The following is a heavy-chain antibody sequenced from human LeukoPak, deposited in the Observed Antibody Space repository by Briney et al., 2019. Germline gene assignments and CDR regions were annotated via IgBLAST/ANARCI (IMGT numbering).Heavy chain of an antibody. J-gene: IGHJ4*02. CDR2: ISSGSGYI. V-gene: IGHV3-21*01. CDR3: ARDGEGTSLSFFDY. D-gene: IGHD3-10*01. Sequence: GGSLRLSCAASGFTFSGYSLNWVRQAPGKGLEWVSSISSGSGYIYYVDSVKGRFTISRDNAKTSLYLQMNSLRAEDTAVYYCARDGEGTSLSFFDYWGLGTLVTVSA. CDR1: GFTFSGYS.